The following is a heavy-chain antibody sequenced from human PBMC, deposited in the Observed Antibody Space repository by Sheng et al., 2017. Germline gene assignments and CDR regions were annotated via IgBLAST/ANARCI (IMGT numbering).Heavy chain of an antibody. Sequence: QVQLQESGPGLVKPSQTLSLTCTVSGGSISSGDYYWSWIRQPPGKGLEWIGYIYYSGSTYYNPSLKSRVTISVTRPRTSSLKLSSVTAADTAVYYCARWYYGFRGVITYF. CDR2: IYYSGST. V-gene: IGHV4-30-4*08. CDR1: GGSISSGDYY. CDR3: ARWYYGFRGVITYF. D-gene: IGHD3-10*01. J-gene: IGHJ2*01.